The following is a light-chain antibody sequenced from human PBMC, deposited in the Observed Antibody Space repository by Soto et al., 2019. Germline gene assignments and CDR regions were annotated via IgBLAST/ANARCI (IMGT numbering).Light chain of an antibody. J-gene: IGLJ2*01. CDR3: CSYAGGSIYVL. CDR2: EVS. CDR1: SDDVGNFNL. V-gene: IGLV2-23*02. Sequence: QSVLTQPASVSGSPGQSITISCTGTSDDVGNFNLVSWYQHHTGKAPNLIISEVSKRPSGVSNRFSGSKSGNTASLTISGLQAEDEADYYCCSYAGGSIYVLFGGGTKVTVL.